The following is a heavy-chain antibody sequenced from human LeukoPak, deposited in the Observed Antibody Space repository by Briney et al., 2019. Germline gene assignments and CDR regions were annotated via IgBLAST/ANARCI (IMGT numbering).Heavy chain of an antibody. CDR1: GGSSA. Sequence: SVKVSCKASGGSSAISWVRQAPGQGLEWMGRIIPIIGIPNYAQKFQGRATITADKSTSTVYMDRSSLRYEDTAVYYCARWTSSGSYSGFDHWGQGTLVTVSS. V-gene: IGHV1-69*04. CDR3: ARWTSSGSYSGFDH. J-gene: IGHJ4*02. CDR2: IIPIIGIP. D-gene: IGHD1-26*01.